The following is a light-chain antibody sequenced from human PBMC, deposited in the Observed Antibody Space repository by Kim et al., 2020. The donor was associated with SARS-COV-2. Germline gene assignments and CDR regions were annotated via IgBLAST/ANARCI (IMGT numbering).Light chain of an antibody. CDR1: RGTIASNY. Sequence: NFMLTQAHSVSASPGKTVTITCTRDRGTIASNYVQWYQQRPGSSPTPVIYEDTHRPSGVPDRFPGSIDSSSNSASLTISGLKTEDEADYYCQSFDRDTQVFGGGTQLTVL. J-gene: IGLJ3*02. CDR3: QSFDRDTQV. CDR2: EDT. V-gene: IGLV6-57*01.